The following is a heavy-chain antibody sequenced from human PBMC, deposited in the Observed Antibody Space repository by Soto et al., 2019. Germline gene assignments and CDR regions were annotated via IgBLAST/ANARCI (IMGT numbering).Heavy chain of an antibody. D-gene: IGHD6-13*01. CDR1: GFSCDDYG. V-gene: IGHV3-20*04. CDR3: ARVVEEASSWSTYYFDY. J-gene: IGHJ4*02. Sequence: EVQLVESGGGVVRPGGSLRLSCAGSGFSCDDYGMSWVRQAPGKGLEWVSGITWNGGSTGYADSVKGPFTISRDNAKNSLYLQMNSLRAEDTALYYCARVVEEASSWSTYYFDYWGQGTLVTVSS. CDR2: ITWNGGST.